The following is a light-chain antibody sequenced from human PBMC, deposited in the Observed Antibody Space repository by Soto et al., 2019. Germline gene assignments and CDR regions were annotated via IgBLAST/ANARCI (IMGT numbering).Light chain of an antibody. Sequence: EIVVTQSPGILSVSPGDRATLSCRASQSVGRNLAWYQQKPGQAPTLLIYAASTRATGLPARFSGSGSGTDFTLTISSLQSGDFAVYYCQEYSKWPLFTFGPGNRVDIK. CDR2: AAS. V-gene: IGKV3-15*01. CDR3: QEYSKWPLFT. J-gene: IGKJ3*01. CDR1: QSVGRN.